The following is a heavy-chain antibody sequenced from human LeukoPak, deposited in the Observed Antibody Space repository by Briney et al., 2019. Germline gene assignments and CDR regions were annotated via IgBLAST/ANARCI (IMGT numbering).Heavy chain of an antibody. CDR1: GYSFTSHW. CDR3: ARLPTSYYYDSSYFDY. J-gene: IGHJ4*02. CDR2: IYPGDSDT. D-gene: IGHD3-22*01. Sequence: GESLKISCKGSGYSFTSHWIGWVRQMSGKGLEWMGIIYPGDSDTRYRPSFQGQVTMSADKSISTAYLQWSSLKASDTAMYYCARLPTSYYYDSSYFDYWGQGTLVTVSS. V-gene: IGHV5-51*01.